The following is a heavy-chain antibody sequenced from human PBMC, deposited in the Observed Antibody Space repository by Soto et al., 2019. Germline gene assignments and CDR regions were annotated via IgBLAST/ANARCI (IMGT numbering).Heavy chain of an antibody. CDR1: GYTFTSYY. CDR2: INPSGGST. J-gene: IGHJ6*02. CDR3: ARSYCSSTSCYLGMDV. D-gene: IGHD2-2*01. V-gene: IGHV1-46*01. Sequence: ASVTVSCKASGYTFTSYYMHWVRQAPGQGLEWMGIINPSGGSTSYAQKFQGRVTMTRDTSTSTVYMELSSLRSEDTAVYYCARSYCSSTSCYLGMDVWGQGTTVTVSS.